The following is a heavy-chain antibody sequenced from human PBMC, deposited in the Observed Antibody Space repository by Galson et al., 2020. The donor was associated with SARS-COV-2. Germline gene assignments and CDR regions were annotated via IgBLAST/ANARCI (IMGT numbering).Heavy chain of an antibody. D-gene: IGHD2-2*01. CDR3: PVPAPRGWYFDL. CDR1: GFSFSQYD. V-gene: IGHV3-23*01. CDR2: ISVTTGGT. Sequence: GGSLRLSCAFSGFSFSQYDMSWVRQAPGKGLEWVSAISVTTGGTYYTDSVKGRFTISRDNSKNTLYLQMNSLRVEDTAIYYCPVPAPRGWYFDLWGRGTLVTVSS. J-gene: IGHJ2*01.